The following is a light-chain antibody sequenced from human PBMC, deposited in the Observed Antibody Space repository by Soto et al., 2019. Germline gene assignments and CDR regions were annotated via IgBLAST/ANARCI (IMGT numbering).Light chain of an antibody. V-gene: IGKV3-15*01. CDR2: GAS. CDR1: QSVSSN. CDR3: QPYNNWPHPRVSYP. Sequence: EIVMTQSPATLSVSPGERATLSCRASQSVSSNLAGYQHKPGQAPSLLIYGASTRTTSIPARFSGSRSGSEFTLTISSLQSEDFAVYYCQPYNNWPHPRVSYPFGQGTKLEIK. J-gene: IGKJ2*01.